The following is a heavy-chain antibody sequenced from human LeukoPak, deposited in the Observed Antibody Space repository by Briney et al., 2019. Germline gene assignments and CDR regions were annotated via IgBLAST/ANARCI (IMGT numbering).Heavy chain of an antibody. CDR3: ARGGSRYYDLGMV. CDR1: GFTFSSYW. Sequence: GGSLRLSCAASGFTFSSYWMHWVRQAPGKGLVWVSRINSDGSSTSYADSVKGRFTISRDNAKNTLYLQMNSLRAVDTAVYYCARGGSRYYDLGMVWGQGTTVTVSS. V-gene: IGHV3-74*01. CDR2: INSDGSST. J-gene: IGHJ6*02. D-gene: IGHD3-3*01.